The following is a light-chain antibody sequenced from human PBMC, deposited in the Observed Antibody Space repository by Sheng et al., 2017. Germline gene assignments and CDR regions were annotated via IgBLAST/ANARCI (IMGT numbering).Light chain of an antibody. CDR1: SSNIGNNY. CDR3: SAWDDSLSGLL. J-gene: IGLJ2*01. CDR2: RND. V-gene: IGLV1-47*01. Sequence: QSVLTQPPSVSEAPGQRVTMSCSGTSSNIGNNYVYWYQQVPGMAPKLLIYRNDERPSGVPDRFSGSKSGTSASLAISGLRSDDEADYYCSAWDDSLSGLLFGGGTKLTVL.